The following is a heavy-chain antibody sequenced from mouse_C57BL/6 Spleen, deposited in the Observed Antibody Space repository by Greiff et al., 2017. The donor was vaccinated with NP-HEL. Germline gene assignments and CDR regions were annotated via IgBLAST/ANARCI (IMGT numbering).Heavy chain of an antibody. J-gene: IGHJ2*01. V-gene: IGHV5-17*01. CDR3: ARTGGYYDRYYFDY. D-gene: IGHD2-3*01. Sequence: DVKLVESGGGLVKPGGSLKLSCAASGFTFSDYGMHWVRQAPEKGLEWVAYISSGSSTIYYADTVKGRFTISRDNAKNTLFLQMTSLRSEDTAMYYCARTGGYYDRYYFDYWGQGTTLTVSS. CDR1: GFTFSDYG. CDR2: ISSGSSTI.